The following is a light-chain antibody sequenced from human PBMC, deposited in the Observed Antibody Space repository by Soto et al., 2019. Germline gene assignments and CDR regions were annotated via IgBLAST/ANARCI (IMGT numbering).Light chain of an antibody. Sequence: EIVLTQSPGTLSLSPGERATLSCRASQSVSSSYLAWYQQKPGQAPRLLIYGASSRATGIPDRFSGSGSGKDFTLTISRLQPEYFAVYYCQQYGSSPWTFGQGTKVEIK. CDR1: QSVSSSY. CDR2: GAS. CDR3: QQYGSSPWT. J-gene: IGKJ1*01. V-gene: IGKV3-20*01.